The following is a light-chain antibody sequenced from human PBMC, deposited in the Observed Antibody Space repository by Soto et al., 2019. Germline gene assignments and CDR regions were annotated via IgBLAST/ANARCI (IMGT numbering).Light chain of an antibody. Sequence: EIVLTQSPGTLSLSPGERATLSCRASQSVSSSYLAWYQQKPGQAPRLLIYGASSRATGIPDRFSGSGSGTDFTLTISRLVPEDFAVYYCQQYGSSPTFGQGTRLEIK. J-gene: IGKJ5*01. V-gene: IGKV3-20*01. CDR3: QQYGSSPT. CDR1: QSVSSSY. CDR2: GAS.